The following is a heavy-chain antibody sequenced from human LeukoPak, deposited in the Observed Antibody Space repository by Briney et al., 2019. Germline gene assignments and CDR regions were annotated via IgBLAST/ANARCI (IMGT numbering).Heavy chain of an antibody. V-gene: IGHV4-34*01. D-gene: IGHD2-21*01. Sequence: SETLSLTCAVYGGSFSGYFWTWIRQTPGKGLEWIGEVNHSGTTNYNPSLKSRVNISVDPSKNQFALSLTPLTAADSAVYYCARAVGRPSLIGVTPQVRYPFHFDYWGQGSLVAVSS. CDR3: ARAVGRPSLIGVTPQVRYPFHFDY. CDR1: GGSFSGYF. CDR2: VNHSGTT. J-gene: IGHJ4*02.